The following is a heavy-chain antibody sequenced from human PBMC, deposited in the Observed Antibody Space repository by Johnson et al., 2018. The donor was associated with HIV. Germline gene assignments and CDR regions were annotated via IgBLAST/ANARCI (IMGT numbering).Heavy chain of an antibody. Sequence: QVQLVESGRGVVQPGRSPRLSCAASGFTFSSYAMHWVRQAPGKGLEWVAVIWYDGSNEYYADSVKGRFTISRDNSKNTLYLQINSLRAEDTAVYYCAKRLTYANSLDAFDIWGQGTMVTVSS. D-gene: IGHD3-16*01. J-gene: IGHJ3*02. V-gene: IGHV3-33*06. CDR2: IWYDGSNE. CDR1: GFTFSSYA. CDR3: AKRLTYANSLDAFDI.